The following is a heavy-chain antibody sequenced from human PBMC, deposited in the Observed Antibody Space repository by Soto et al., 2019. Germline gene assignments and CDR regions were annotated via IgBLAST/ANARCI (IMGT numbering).Heavy chain of an antibody. CDR1: RFTFGDDA. CDR2: IRSKAYGGTT. CDR3: TRVNDFWSGYYYGMDG. V-gene: IGHV3-49*03. J-gene: IGHJ6*02. Sequence: GGSLRLSCTASRFTFGDDAMSWFRQAPGKGLEWVGFIRSKAYGGTTEYAASVKGRFTISRDDSKSTAYLQMNSLKTEDTAVYYCTRVNDFWSGYYYGMDGWGQGTTVTVSS. D-gene: IGHD3-3*01.